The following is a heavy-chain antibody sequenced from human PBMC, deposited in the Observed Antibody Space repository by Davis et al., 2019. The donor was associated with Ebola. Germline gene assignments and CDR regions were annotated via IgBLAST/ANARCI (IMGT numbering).Heavy chain of an antibody. V-gene: IGHV3-53*05. CDR2: IYSGGST. CDR3: VNEWSFGY. CDR1: GFTVSSNY. D-gene: IGHD3-3*01. J-gene: IGHJ4*02. Sequence: GESLKISCAASGFTVSSNYMSWVRQAPGKGLEWVSVIYSGGSTYYADSVKGRFTISRDNSKNTLYLQMSSLRAEDTAVYYCVNEWSFGYWGQGTLVTVSS.